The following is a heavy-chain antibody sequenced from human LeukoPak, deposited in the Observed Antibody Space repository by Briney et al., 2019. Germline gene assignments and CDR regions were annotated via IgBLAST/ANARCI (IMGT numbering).Heavy chain of an antibody. D-gene: IGHD3-22*01. CDR1: EFTFSSYS. CDR2: IKSDGST. V-gene: IGHV3-74*01. CDR3: ARAPSEIGGYYPEYFRH. Sequence: PGGSLRLSCAASEFTFSSYSMNWVRQAPGKGLVWVSRIKSDGSTRYADSVKGRFTISRDNAKNTVSLQMTSLRAEDTGVYYCARAPSEIGGYYPEYFRHWGQGTLVIVSS. J-gene: IGHJ1*01.